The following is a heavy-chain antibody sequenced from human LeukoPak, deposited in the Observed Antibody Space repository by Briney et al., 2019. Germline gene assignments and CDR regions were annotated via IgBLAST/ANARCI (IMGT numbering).Heavy chain of an antibody. CDR1: GFLFSNYW. Sequence: GGSLRLSCVTSGFLFSNYWMSWVRQSPGKGLEWVGNIKHDGSEKYYVDSVKGRFTISRDDSKKSLFMHMNSPRADDTAVYFCAREFGDYGGYFDLWGRGTLVTVSS. CDR3: AREFGDYGGYFDL. CDR2: IKHDGSEK. V-gene: IGHV3-7*01. J-gene: IGHJ2*01. D-gene: IGHD4-17*01.